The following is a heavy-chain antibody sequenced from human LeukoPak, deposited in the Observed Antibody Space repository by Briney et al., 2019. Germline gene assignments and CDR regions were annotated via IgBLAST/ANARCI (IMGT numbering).Heavy chain of an antibody. J-gene: IGHJ4*02. V-gene: IGHV4-59*08. Sequence: SETLSLTCTVSGGSIDRYYWSWIRQPPGGGLEWIGDIHYTGRTNYNPSLKSRLTISLDTSKNQFSLRLSSVTAADTAVYYCARHIGYYDSSGFLGCFDFWGQGALVPVSS. D-gene: IGHD3-22*01. CDR3: ARHIGYYDSSGFLGCFDF. CDR2: IHYTGRT. CDR1: GGSIDRYY.